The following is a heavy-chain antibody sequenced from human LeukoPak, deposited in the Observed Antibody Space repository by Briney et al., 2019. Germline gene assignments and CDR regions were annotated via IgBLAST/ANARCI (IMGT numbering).Heavy chain of an antibody. CDR3: ARGRPFHHIDY. D-gene: IGHD3-3*02. J-gene: IGHJ4*02. V-gene: IGHV4-34*01. Sequence: SETLSLTCAVYGGSFSGYYWSWIRQPPGKGLEWIGEINHSGSTNYNPSLKSRVTISVDTSKNQFSLKLSSVTAADTAVYYCARGRPFHHIDYWGQGTLVTVS. CDR1: GGSFSGYY. CDR2: INHSGST.